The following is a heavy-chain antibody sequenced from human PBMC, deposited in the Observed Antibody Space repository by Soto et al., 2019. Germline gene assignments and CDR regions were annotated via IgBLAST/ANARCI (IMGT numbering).Heavy chain of an antibody. CDR3: ARGLFPEYSGHRGRLDY. J-gene: IGHJ4*01. CDR1: GGSFSGYY. CDR2: INHSGST. Sequence: SETLSLTCAVYGGSFSGYYWSWIRQPPGKGLEWIGEINHSGSTNYNPSLKSRVTISVDTSKNQFSLKLSSVTAADTAVYYCARGLFPEYSGHRGRLDYCTQRTLDIGSS. D-gene: IGHD6-25*01. V-gene: IGHV4-34*01.